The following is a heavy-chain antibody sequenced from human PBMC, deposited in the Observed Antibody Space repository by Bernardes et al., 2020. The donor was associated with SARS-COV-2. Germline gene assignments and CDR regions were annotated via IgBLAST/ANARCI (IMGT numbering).Heavy chain of an antibody. CDR2: IGGTYGGT. J-gene: IGHJ6*01. CDR1: GFTFSNYL. CDR3: AKDHGGDNTGLYY. D-gene: IGHD2-21*01. V-gene: IGHV3-23*01. Sequence: GGSLRLSCVASGFTFSNYLFSWFRQAPGQGLEWVSSIGGTYGGTYYADSVRGRFTISRDNSKNMLYLQMNNLQAADTATYFCAKDHGGDNTGLYY.